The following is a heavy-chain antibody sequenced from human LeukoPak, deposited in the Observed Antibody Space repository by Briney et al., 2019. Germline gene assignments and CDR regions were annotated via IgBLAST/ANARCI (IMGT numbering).Heavy chain of an antibody. CDR3: ARGPHDRYCSSTSCYLIDY. CDR1: GGSFSGYY. D-gene: IGHD2-2*01. J-gene: IGHJ4*02. Sequence: PSETLSLTCTVSGGSFSGYYWSWIRQPPGKGLEWIGEINHSGSTNYNPSLKSRVTISVDTSKNQFSLKLSSVTAADTAVYYCARGPHDRYCSSTSCYLIDYWGQGTLVTVSS. V-gene: IGHV4-34*01. CDR2: INHSGST.